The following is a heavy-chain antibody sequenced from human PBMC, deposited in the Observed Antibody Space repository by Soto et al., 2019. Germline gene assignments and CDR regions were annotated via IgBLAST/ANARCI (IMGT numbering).Heavy chain of an antibody. CDR1: GYTFTSYA. CDR2: INAGNGNT. Sequence: ASVKASCKASGYTFTSYAMHWVRQAPGQRLEWMGWINAGNGNTKYSQKFQGRVTITRDTSASTDYMELSSLRSEDTAVYYCATEATAARTRGASKTRATYHDYGMDVWGQGIPVTV. J-gene: IGHJ6*02. V-gene: IGHV1-3*01. D-gene: IGHD2-2*01. CDR3: ATEATAARTRGASKTRATYHDYGMDV.